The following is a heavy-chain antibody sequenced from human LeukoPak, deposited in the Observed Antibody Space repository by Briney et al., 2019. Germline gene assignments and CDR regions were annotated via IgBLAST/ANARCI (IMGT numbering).Heavy chain of an antibody. V-gene: IGHV3-13*01. CDR1: GFTFSSYD. J-gene: IGHJ6*02. CDR2: IGTAGDT. Sequence: GRSLRLSCAASGFTFSSYDMHWVRQATGKGLEWVSAIGTAGDTYYPGSVKGRFTISRENAKNSLYLQMNSLRAGDTAVYYCARAGALWFGEPANYGMDVWGQGTTVTVSS. CDR3: ARAGALWFGEPANYGMDV. D-gene: IGHD3-10*01.